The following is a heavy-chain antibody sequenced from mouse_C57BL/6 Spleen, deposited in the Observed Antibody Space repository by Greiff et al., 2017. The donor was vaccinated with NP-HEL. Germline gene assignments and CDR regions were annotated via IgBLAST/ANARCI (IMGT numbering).Heavy chain of an antibody. V-gene: IGHV1-69*01. D-gene: IGHD2-1*01. CDR3: ARGVTGNYSCAY. J-gene: IGHJ3*01. Sequence: QVQLQQPGAELVMPGASVKLSCKASGYTFTSYWMHWVKQRPGQGLEWIGEIDPSDSDTNYNQKFKGKSTLTVDKSSSTAYMQLSSLTSEDSAVYYCARGVTGNYSCAYWGQGTLVTVSA. CDR2: IDPSDSDT. CDR1: GYTFTSYW.